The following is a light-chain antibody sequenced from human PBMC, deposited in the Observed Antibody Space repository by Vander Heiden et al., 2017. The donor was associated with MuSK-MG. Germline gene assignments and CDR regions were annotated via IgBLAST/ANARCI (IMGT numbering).Light chain of an antibody. J-gene: IGKJ5*01. Sequence: EIVLTQSPGTLSLSPGERATLSCRASQSVKSGYFAWYQQKPGQAPRLLIYGTSRRATGIPDRFSGSGSGTDFTLTISRLEPEDFAVYYCQQLDDAQTFGQGTRLXMK. CDR1: QSVKSGY. CDR2: GTS. CDR3: QQLDDAQT. V-gene: IGKV3-20*01.